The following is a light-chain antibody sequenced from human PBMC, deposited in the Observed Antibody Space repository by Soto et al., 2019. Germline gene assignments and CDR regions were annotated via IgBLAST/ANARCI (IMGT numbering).Light chain of an antibody. CDR1: QSVSSY. J-gene: IGKJ3*01. CDR3: QQRSNWPLT. V-gene: IGKV3-11*01. Sequence: EIVFTQFPATLSLSPGERASLSCRASQSVSSYLAWYQQKRGQPPRILIYDSSNRDTGIPARFSGSGSGTDFSLTISSLEPEDFEVYYCQQRSNWPLTFGPGTKVDIK. CDR2: DSS.